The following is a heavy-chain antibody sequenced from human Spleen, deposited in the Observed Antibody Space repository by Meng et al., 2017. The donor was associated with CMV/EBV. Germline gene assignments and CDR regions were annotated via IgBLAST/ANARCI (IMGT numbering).Heavy chain of an antibody. CDR2: LAHDGSNT. D-gene: IGHD6-13*01. CDR3: AKAEGPIAAAGD. V-gene: IGHV3-30-3*01. Sequence: GESLKISCAASGFIFSNHAMHWVRQAPGKGLEWVAVLAHDGSNTFYADSVKGRFTISRDNSKNTLYLQMNSLRAKDTAIYYCAKAEGPIAAAGDWGQGTLVTVSS. J-gene: IGHJ4*02. CDR1: GFIFSNHA.